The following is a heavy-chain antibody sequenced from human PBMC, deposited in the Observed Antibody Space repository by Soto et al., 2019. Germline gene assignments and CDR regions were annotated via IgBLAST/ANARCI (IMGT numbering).Heavy chain of an antibody. CDR1: GYTFTSYG. Sequence: QVQLVQSGAEVKKPGASVKVSCKASGYTFTSYGISWVRQAPGQGLEWMGWISAYNGNTNYAQKLQGRVTMTTDTCTNTAYLELRSLRSDDTAAYYCERVNDSRAGRWWEGSRFDYWGQGTLVTVSS. CDR2: ISAYNGNT. V-gene: IGHV1-18*01. D-gene: IGHD3-22*01. J-gene: IGHJ4*02. CDR3: ERVNDSRAGRWWEGSRFDY.